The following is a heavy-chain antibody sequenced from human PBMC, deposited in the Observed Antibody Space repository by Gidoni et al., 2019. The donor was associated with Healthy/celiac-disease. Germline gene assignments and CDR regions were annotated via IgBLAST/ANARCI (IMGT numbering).Heavy chain of an antibody. Sequence: QVQLQESGPGLVKPSETLSLTCAVSGYSISSGYYLGWIRQPPGKGLELIGSIYHSGGTYYNPSLKSRVTISVDTSKNQFSLKLSSVTAADTAVYYCARGGDDYVDYWGQGTLVTVSS. V-gene: IGHV4-38-2*01. CDR2: IYHSGGT. CDR3: ARGGDDYVDY. J-gene: IGHJ4*02. D-gene: IGHD2-21*01. CDR1: GYSISSGYY.